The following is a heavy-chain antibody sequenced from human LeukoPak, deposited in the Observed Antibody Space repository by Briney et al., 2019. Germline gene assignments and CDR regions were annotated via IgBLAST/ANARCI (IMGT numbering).Heavy chain of an antibody. Sequence: PGRSLRLSCTASGFTFGDYAMSWVRQAPGKGLEWVGFIRSKAYGGTTESAASVTGRFTISRDHSKSIAYLQMNSLKTEDTAVYYCTRGYRSGTINPFFDYWGQGTLVTVSS. D-gene: IGHD1-7*01. CDR2: IRSKAYGGTT. V-gene: IGHV3-49*04. J-gene: IGHJ4*02. CDR1: GFTFGDYA. CDR3: TRGYRSGTINPFFDY.